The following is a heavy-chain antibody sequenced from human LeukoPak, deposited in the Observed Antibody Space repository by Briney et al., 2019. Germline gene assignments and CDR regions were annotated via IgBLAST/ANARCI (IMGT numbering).Heavy chain of an antibody. CDR1: GFTFDDYA. D-gene: IGHD3-22*01. Sequence: GGSLRLSCAASGFTFDDYAMHWVRQAPGKGLEWVSGISWNSGSIGYADSVKGRFTISRDNAKNSLYLQMNSLRAEGTALYYCAKDMGSSGYYYWFDPWGQGTLVTVSS. CDR3: AKDMGSSGYYYWFDP. J-gene: IGHJ5*02. V-gene: IGHV3-9*01. CDR2: ISWNSGSI.